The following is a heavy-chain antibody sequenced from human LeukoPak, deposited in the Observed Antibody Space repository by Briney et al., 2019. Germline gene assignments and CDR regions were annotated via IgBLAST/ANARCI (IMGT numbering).Heavy chain of an antibody. CDR3: AKTLGCSGYFSP. J-gene: IGHJ5*02. Sequence: SETLSLTCTVSGGSVSSGSYYWSWIRQPPGKGLEWIGYIYYSGSTNYNPSLKSRVTISVDTSKNQFSLKLSSVTAADTAVYYCAKTLGCSGYFSPWGQGTLVTVSS. CDR2: IYYSGST. D-gene: IGHD3-22*01. V-gene: IGHV4-61*01. CDR1: GGSVSSGSYY.